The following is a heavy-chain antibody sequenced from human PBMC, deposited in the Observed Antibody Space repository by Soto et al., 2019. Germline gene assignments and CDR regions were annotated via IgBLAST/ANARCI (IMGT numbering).Heavy chain of an antibody. CDR2: IYQSGST. CDR1: GGYIGSGGYS. V-gene: IGHV4-30-2*01. CDR3: ARALYSSFPRYYYYGMDV. D-gene: IGHD4-4*01. J-gene: IGHJ6*02. Sequence: THSLTCAVSGGYIGSGGYSWSWIRQPPGKALEWIGYIYQSGSTSYNPSLKGRVTISVDRSEEQFSLKLYSVTAADTAVYYCARALYSSFPRYYYYGMDVWGQGTTVTVSS.